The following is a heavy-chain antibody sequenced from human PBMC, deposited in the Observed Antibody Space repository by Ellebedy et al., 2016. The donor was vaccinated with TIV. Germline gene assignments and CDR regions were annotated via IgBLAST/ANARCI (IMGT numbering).Heavy chain of an antibody. D-gene: IGHD3-10*01. Sequence: MPSETLSLTCTVSGGSISSYYWSWIRQPPGKGLEWIGYIYYSGSTNYNPSLKSRVTISVDTSKNQFSLKLSSVTAADTAVYYCAREASLWFGESPYFDYWGQGTLVTVSS. CDR2: IYYSGST. J-gene: IGHJ4*02. CDR3: AREASLWFGESPYFDY. CDR1: GGSISSYY. V-gene: IGHV4-59*12.